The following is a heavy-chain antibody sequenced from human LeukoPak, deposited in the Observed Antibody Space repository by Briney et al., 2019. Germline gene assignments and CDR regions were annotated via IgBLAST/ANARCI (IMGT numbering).Heavy chain of an antibody. CDR2: INPNSGGT. CDR3: ARGSKYSSGWYLH. CDR1: GYTFTGYY. Sequence: ASVKVSCKASGYTFTGYYMHWVRHAPGQGLEWMGWINPNSGGTNYAQKFQGRVTMTRDTSISTAYMELSRLRSDDTAVYYCARGSKYSSGWYLHWGQGTLVTVSS. J-gene: IGHJ4*02. D-gene: IGHD6-19*01. V-gene: IGHV1-2*02.